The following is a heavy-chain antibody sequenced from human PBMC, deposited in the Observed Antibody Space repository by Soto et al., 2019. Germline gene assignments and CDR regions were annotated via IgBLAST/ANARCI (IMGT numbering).Heavy chain of an antibody. J-gene: IGHJ6*02. V-gene: IGHV6-1*01. CDR3: ARATAGAGYGMDV. CDR1: GDSVSSNSAA. D-gene: IGHD1-1*01. CDR2: TYYRSKWYN. Sequence: PSQTLSLTCAISGDSVSSNSAAWSWIRQSPSRGLEWLGRTYYRSKWYNDYAVSVKSRITINPDTSKNQFSLQLNSVTPEDTAVYCCARATAGAGYGMDVWGQGTTVTVSS.